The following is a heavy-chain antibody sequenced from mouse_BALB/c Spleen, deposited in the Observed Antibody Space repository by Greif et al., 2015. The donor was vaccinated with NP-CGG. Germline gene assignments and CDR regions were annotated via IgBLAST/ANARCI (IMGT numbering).Heavy chain of an antibody. J-gene: IGHJ4*01. Sequence: EVMLVESGGGLVQPGGSRKLSCAASGFTFSSFGMHWVRQAPEKGLEWVAYISSGSSTIYYADTVKGRFTISRDNPKNTLFLQMTSLRSEDTAMYYCARGGGLYYAMDYWGQGTSVTVSS. CDR2: ISSGSSTI. CDR1: GFTFSSFG. V-gene: IGHV5-17*02. CDR3: ARGGGLYYAMDY.